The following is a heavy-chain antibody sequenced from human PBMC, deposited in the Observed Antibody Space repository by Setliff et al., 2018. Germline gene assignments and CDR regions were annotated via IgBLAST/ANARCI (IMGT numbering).Heavy chain of an antibody. D-gene: IGHD6-13*01. J-gene: IGHJ6*02. CDR2: ISYDGSNK. V-gene: IGHV3-30*14. CDR3: ASYGSWYERAYYYGMDV. Sequence: PGGSLRLSCAASGFTFSTYAMHWVRQAPGKGLEWVAVISYDGSNKYYADSVKGRFTISRDNSKNTLYLQMNSLRAEDTAVYYCASYGSWYERAYYYGMDVWGQGTTVTVSS. CDR1: GFTFSTYA.